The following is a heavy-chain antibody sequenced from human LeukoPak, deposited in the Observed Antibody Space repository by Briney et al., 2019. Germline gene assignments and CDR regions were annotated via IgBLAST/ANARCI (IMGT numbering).Heavy chain of an antibody. CDR2: ISSSSSYI. Sequence: PGGSLRLSCAASGFTFSSYSMNWVRQAPGKGLEWVSSISSSSSYIYYADSVKGRFTISRDNAKNSLYLQMNSLRAEDTAVYYCARLLLGDSSGTGDIWGQGTMVTVSS. V-gene: IGHV3-21*01. CDR1: GFTFSSYS. CDR3: ARLLLGDSSGTGDI. D-gene: IGHD3-22*01. J-gene: IGHJ3*02.